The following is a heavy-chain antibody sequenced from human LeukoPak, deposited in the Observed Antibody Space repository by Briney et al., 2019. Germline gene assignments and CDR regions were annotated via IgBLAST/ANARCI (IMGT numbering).Heavy chain of an antibody. Sequence: PGGSLRLSCAASGFTFSSYAMSWVCQAPGKGLEWVSAISGSGGSTYYADSVKGRFTISRDNSKNTLYLQMNSLRAEDTAVYYCANQYSSSWYPFDYWGQGTLVTVSS. CDR3: ANQYSSSWYPFDY. CDR1: GFTFSSYA. D-gene: IGHD6-13*01. CDR2: ISGSGGST. V-gene: IGHV3-23*01. J-gene: IGHJ4*02.